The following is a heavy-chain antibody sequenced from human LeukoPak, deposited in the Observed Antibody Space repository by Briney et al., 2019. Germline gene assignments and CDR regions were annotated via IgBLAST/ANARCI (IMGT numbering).Heavy chain of an antibody. V-gene: IGHV1-69*04. CDR3: ARDRQTSNKGTDDY. CDR2: IIPILGIA. D-gene: IGHD1/OR15-1a*01. J-gene: IGHJ4*02. CDR1: GGTFSSYA. Sequence: ASVKVSCKASGGTFSSYAISWVRQAPGQGLEWMGRIIPILGIANYAQKFQGRVTITADKSTSTAYMELSSLRSEDTAVYYCARDRQTSNKGTDDYWGQGTLVTVSS.